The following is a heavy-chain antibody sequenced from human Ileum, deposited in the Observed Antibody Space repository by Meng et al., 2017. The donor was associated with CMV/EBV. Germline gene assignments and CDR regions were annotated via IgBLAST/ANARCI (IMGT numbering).Heavy chain of an antibody. V-gene: IGHV1-8*01. J-gene: IGHJ6*02. D-gene: IGHD2/OR15-2a*01. Sequence: ASVKVSCKTSGYTFSSYDINWVRQAAGQGLEWMGWMNPNSGNTGYAEKFQGRVTLTRDTSISTAYMEVSSLRSDDTAVYYCARNTSILPRINYYGMDVWGQGTTVTVSS. CDR3: ARNTSILPRINYYGMDV. CDR2: MNPNSGNT. CDR1: GYTFSSYD.